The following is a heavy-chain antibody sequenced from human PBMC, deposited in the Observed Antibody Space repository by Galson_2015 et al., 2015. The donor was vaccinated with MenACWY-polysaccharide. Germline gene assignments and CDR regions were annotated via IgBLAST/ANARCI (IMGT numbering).Heavy chain of an antibody. CDR2: IFPRDFDT. V-gene: IGHV5-51*03. Sequence: SGAEVKKPGESLKISCQVSGYFFTDYWIGWVRQMPGKGLEWMAVIFPRDFDTRYSPSFRGQVTISADRSLNTAYLQWARLRASDTATYYCVRSDYGGNSDYYYYGVDVWGQGTTVTVSS. D-gene: IGHD4-23*01. CDR1: GYFFTDYW. J-gene: IGHJ6*02. CDR3: VRSDYGGNSDYYYYGVDV.